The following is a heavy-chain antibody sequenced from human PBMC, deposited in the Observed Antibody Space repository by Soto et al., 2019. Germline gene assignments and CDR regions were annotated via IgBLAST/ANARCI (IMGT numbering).Heavy chain of an antibody. Sequence: QMHLVESGGGVVQPGRSLTLSCVASGFTFTSYGIHWVRQAPGKGLEWVAVIWYDGSNKYYGDSVKGRFSISRDNSKNTVHLPMNSLRAEDTAVYYCARDRRFLEWLDHCGQGTLVSVSS. D-gene: IGHD3-3*01. CDR1: GFTFTSYG. CDR3: ARDRRFLEWLDH. V-gene: IGHV3-33*01. J-gene: IGHJ4*02. CDR2: IWYDGSNK.